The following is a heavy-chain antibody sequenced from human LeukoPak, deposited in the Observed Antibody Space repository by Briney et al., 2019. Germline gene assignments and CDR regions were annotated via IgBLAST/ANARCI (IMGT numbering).Heavy chain of an antibody. D-gene: IGHD3-3*01. V-gene: IGHV3-21*01. Sequence: GGSLRLSCAASGFTFSSYSMNWVRQAPGKGLEWVSSISSSSSYIYYADSVKGRFTISRDNAKNSLYLQMNSLRAEDTAVYYCARATVYYDFWSGYYTEPYYFDYWGQGTLVTVSS. J-gene: IGHJ4*02. CDR2: ISSSSSYI. CDR3: ARATVYYDFWSGYYTEPYYFDY. CDR1: GFTFSSYS.